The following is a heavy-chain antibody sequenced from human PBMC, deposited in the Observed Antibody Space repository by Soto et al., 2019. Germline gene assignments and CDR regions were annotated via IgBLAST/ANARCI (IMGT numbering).Heavy chain of an antibody. CDR2: IWYDGSNK. Sequence: ESGGGVVQPGRSLRLSCAASGFTFSSYGMHWVRQAPGKGLEWVAVIWYDGSNKYYADSVKGRFTISRDNSKNTLYLQMNSLRAEDTAVYYCARARYCSGGSCYGLQAFDIWGQGTMVTVSS. J-gene: IGHJ3*02. V-gene: IGHV3-33*01. CDR3: ARARYCSGGSCYGLQAFDI. CDR1: GFTFSSYG. D-gene: IGHD2-15*01.